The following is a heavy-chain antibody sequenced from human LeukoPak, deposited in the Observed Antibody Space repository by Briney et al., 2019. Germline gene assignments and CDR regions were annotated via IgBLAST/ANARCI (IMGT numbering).Heavy chain of an antibody. Sequence: GGCLRLSCAASGFTFSSYSMNWVRQAPGKGLEWVSSISSSSSYIYYADSVKGRFTISRDNAKNSLYLQMNSLRAEDTAVYYCARESIAAAGLLDYWGQGTLVTVSS. J-gene: IGHJ4*02. V-gene: IGHV3-21*01. CDR3: ARESIAAAGLLDY. CDR1: GFTFSSYS. CDR2: ISSSSSYI. D-gene: IGHD6-13*01.